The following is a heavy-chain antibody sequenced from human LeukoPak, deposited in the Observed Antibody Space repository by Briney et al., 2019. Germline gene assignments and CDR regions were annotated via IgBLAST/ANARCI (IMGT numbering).Heavy chain of an antibody. CDR2: VKSIADGGTT. CDR1: GFIFSNAW. V-gene: IGHV3-15*07. D-gene: IGHD2-2*01. CDR3: TTPNCSSTSCYQRYYNWFDP. Sequence: PGGSLRLSCAASGFIFSNAWMNWVRQAPGKGLEWVGRVKSIADGGTTDYAAPVKGRFTISRDDSQNTLYLQMNSLKTEDTAVYYCTTPNCSSTSCYQRYYNWFDPWGQGTLVTVSS. J-gene: IGHJ5*02.